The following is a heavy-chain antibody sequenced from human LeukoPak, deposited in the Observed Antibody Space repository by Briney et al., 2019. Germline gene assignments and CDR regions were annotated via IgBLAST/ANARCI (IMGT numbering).Heavy chain of an antibody. J-gene: IGHJ2*01. CDR2: LYSGGST. CDR3: ARVGDHYHWYLDV. D-gene: IGHD3-10*01. CDR1: GFSVSTNY. Sequence: GGSLRLSCEGSGFSVSTNYMNWVRQAPGKGLEWVSILYSGGSTYYADSVKGRFTVSRDSSKNTLYLHMNSVRAEDTAVYYCARVGDHYHWYLDVWGRGTLVTASS. V-gene: IGHV3-53*01.